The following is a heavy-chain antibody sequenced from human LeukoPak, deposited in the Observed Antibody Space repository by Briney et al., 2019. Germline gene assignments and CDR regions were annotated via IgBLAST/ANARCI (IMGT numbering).Heavy chain of an antibody. Sequence: PSETLSLTCTVSGGSITSTSFYWGWIRQPPGKGLEWIGSIHYSGISYYNPSLKSRVTMSVDTSKNQFSLKLRSVTAADTAVYSCARARYDSSGYILGYWGQGTLVTVSS. CDR2: IHYSGIS. CDR3: ARARYDSSGYILGY. V-gene: IGHV4-39*07. J-gene: IGHJ4*02. CDR1: GGSITSTSFY. D-gene: IGHD3-22*01.